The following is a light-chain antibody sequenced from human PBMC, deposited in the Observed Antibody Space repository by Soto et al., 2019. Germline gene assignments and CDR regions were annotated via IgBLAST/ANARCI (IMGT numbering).Light chain of an antibody. CDR2: AAS. J-gene: IGKJ1*01. CDR3: QQLNSYPPS. Sequence: DIQLTQSPSFLSASVGDRVTITCRASQDISSYLAWYQQEPGKAPKLLIYAASTLQSGVPSRFSGSGSGTDFTLTVTSLQPEDFATYYCQQLNSYPPSFGQGTKVDIK. V-gene: IGKV1-9*01. CDR1: QDISSY.